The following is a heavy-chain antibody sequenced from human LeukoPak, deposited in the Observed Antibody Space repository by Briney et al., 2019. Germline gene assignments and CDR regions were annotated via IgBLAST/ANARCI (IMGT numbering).Heavy chain of an antibody. CDR2: IYYTGST. CDR1: GGSISRSGYS. D-gene: IGHD3-22*01. Sequence: SGTLSLTCAVSGGSISRSGYSWSWIRQPPGKGLEWIGYIYYTGSTYYNPSLKSRLTISLDTSKNQFSLKLSSVTAADTAVYYCARGGDSSGYEGRFDPWGQGTLVTVSS. J-gene: IGHJ5*02. CDR3: ARGGDSSGYEGRFDP. V-gene: IGHV4-30-4*07.